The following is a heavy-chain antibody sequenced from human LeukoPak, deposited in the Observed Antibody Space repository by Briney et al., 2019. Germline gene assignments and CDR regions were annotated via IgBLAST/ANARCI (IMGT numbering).Heavy chain of an antibody. V-gene: IGHV4-34*01. D-gene: IGHD3-3*01. CDR3: ARGRRIFGVFWTVDP. CDR2: INHSGST. CDR1: GGSFSGHY. J-gene: IGHJ5*02. Sequence: SETLSLTCAVYGGSFSGHYWSWIRQPPVKALEWIGEINHSGSTNYNPSLKSRVTISVDTSKNQFSLKLSSVTAADTAVYYCARGRRIFGVFWTVDPWGQGTLVTVSS.